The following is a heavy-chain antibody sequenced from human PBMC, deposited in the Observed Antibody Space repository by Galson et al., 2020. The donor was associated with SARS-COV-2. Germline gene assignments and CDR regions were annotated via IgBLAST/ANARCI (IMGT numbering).Heavy chain of an antibody. Sequence: ESLKISCAASGFTFKSHWMDWVRQVPGKGLEWVSHINVDGSVTRYADSVKGRFTISRDNAEDTLYLQMNSLRVEDTAVYYCVRGGAFGTREGDFWGQGTRVTVSS. V-gene: IGHV3-74*01. D-gene: IGHD3-3*02. CDR1: GFTFKSHW. J-gene: IGHJ4*02. CDR2: INVDGSVT. CDR3: VRGGAFGTREGDF.